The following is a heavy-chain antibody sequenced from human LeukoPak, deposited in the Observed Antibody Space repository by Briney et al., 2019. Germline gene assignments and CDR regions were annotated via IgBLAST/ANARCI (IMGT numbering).Heavy chain of an antibody. CDR3: ARSRARYCSSTSCYVTGPNNWFDP. CDR2: INPNSGDT. CDR1: GYTFTGYH. Sequence: ASVKVSCKASGYTFTGYHMHWVRQAPGQGLEWMGRINPNSGDTNYAQKFQGRVTMTRNTSISTAYMELSSLRSEDTAVYYCARSRARYCSSTSCYVTGPNNWFDPWGQGTLVTVSS. V-gene: IGHV1-2*06. J-gene: IGHJ5*02. D-gene: IGHD2-2*01.